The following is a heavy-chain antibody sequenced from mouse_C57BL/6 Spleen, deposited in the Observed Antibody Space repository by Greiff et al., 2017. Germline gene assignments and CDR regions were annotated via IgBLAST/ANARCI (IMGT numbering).Heavy chain of an antibody. Sequence: VQLQQPGAELVKPGASVKLSCKASGYTFTSYWMHWVKQRPGQGLEWIGMIQPNSGRTNYNEKFKRKATLTVDKSSRTAYMLLSSLTSEDSAVYNCARDDRAWFAYWGQGTLVTVSA. J-gene: IGHJ3*01. D-gene: IGHD2-14*01. CDR3: ARDDRAWFAY. V-gene: IGHV1-64*01. CDR2: IQPNSGRT. CDR1: GYTFTSYW.